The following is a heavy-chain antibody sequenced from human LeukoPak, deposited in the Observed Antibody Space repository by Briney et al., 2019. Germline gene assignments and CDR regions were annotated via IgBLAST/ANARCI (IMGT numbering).Heavy chain of an antibody. V-gene: IGHV1-69*13. J-gene: IGHJ4*02. Sequence: SVKVSCKASGGTFSSYAISWVRQAPGQGLEWMGGIIPIFGTASYAQKFQGRVTITADESTSTAYMELSSLRSEDTAVYYCARGRTGSTDFDYWGQGTLVTVSS. D-gene: IGHD3/OR15-3a*01. CDR1: GGTFSSYA. CDR3: ARGRTGSTDFDY. CDR2: IIPIFGTA.